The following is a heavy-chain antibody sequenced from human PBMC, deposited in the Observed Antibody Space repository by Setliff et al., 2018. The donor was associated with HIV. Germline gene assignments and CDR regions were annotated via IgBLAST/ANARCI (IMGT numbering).Heavy chain of an antibody. D-gene: IGHD3-3*01. CDR2: IYHTGST. J-gene: IGHJ6*02. V-gene: IGHV4-39*07. Sequence: PSETLSLTCTVSGGSIRSSSYYWGWIRQPPGNGLEWIGSIYHTGSTYYKPSLKSRVTISVDTSKNQFSLKLSSVIAADTAVYYCARIFGDQGYYYGMDVWGQGTTVTVSS. CDR3: ARIFGDQGYYYGMDV. CDR1: GGSIRSSSYY.